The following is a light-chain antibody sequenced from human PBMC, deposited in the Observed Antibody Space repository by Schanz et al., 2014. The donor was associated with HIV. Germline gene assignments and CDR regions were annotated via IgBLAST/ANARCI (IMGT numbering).Light chain of an antibody. CDR3: AAWDVNLNGPV. J-gene: IGLJ2*01. Sequence: QSALTQPRSVSGSPGQSVAISCTGTSSDVGGYNYVSWYQQHPGKAPKRMIYDVTKRPSGVPDRFSGSKSGNTASLTISGLQSEDEADYYCAAWDVNLNGPVFGGGTKLSVL. CDR1: SSDVGGYNY. V-gene: IGLV2-11*01. CDR2: DVT.